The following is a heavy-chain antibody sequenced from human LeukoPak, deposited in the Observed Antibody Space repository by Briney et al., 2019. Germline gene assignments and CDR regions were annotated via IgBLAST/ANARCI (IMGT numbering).Heavy chain of an antibody. CDR1: GGSFSGYY. CDR2: INHSGST. J-gene: IGHJ4*02. Sequence: SETLSLTCAVYGGSFSGYYWSWIRQPPGKGLEWIGEINHSGSTNYNPSLKSRVTISVDTSKNQFSLKLSSVTAADTAVYYCVRAVGESYSKCLSYWGQGTLVTVSS. D-gene: IGHD1-26*01. V-gene: IGHV4-34*01. CDR3: VRAVGESYSKCLSY.